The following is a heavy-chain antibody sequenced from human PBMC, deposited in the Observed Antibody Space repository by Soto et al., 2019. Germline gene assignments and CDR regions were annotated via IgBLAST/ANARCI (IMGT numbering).Heavy chain of an antibody. CDR1: GFTFGTYA. D-gene: IGHD2-21*01. Sequence: GGSLRLSCAASGFTFGTYAMSWVCQAPGKGLEWVSSISGSDGTTYYADSVKGRFTISRDNSKNTLYLQMNSLRAEDTAVYYCARDRSGDGYIDYWGQGTLVTVSS. CDR2: ISGSDGTT. V-gene: IGHV3-23*01. CDR3: ARDRSGDGYIDY. J-gene: IGHJ4*02.